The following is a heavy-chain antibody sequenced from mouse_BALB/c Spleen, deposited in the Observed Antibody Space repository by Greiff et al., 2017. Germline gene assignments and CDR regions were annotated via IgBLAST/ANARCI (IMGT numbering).Heavy chain of an antibody. CDR1: GFDFSRYW. CDR3: ARPNYRYDGYFDV. CDR2: INPDSSTI. D-gene: IGHD2-14*01. J-gene: IGHJ1*01. V-gene: IGHV4-1*02. Sequence: EVKLLESGGGLVQPGGSLKLSCAASGFDFSRYWMSWVRQAPGKGLEWIGEINPDSSTINYTPSLKDKFIISRDNAKNTLYLQMSKVRSEDTALYYCARPNYRYDGYFDVWGAGTTVTVSS.